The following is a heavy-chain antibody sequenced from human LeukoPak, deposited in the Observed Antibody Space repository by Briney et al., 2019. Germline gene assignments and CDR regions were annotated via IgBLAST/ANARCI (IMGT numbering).Heavy chain of an antibody. CDR3: AKGPLRGTAAAIDY. Sequence: SGGSLRLSCAASGFTFNNYGMHWVRQAPGKGLEWVAVISYDGRNKHYPDSVKGRFTISRDISTDTLWLQMDSLRTEDTDVYYCAKGPLRGTAAAIDYWGQGTLVTVSS. CDR1: GFTFNNYG. D-gene: IGHD2-2*01. V-gene: IGHV3-30*18. CDR2: ISYDGRNK. J-gene: IGHJ4*02.